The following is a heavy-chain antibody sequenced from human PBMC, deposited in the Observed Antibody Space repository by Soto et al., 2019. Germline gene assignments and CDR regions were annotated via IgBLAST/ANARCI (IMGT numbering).Heavy chain of an antibody. CDR3: AKVRSRYRSTWPFDY. CDR2: ISGSGGST. Sequence: PVGSLRLSCAASGFTFSSYAMSWVRQAPGKGLEWVSAISGSGGSTYYADSVKGRFTISRDNSKNTLYLQMNSLRAEDTAVYYCAKVRSRYRSTWPFDYWGQGTLVTVSS. CDR1: GFTFSSYA. V-gene: IGHV3-23*01. D-gene: IGHD2-2*02. J-gene: IGHJ4*02.